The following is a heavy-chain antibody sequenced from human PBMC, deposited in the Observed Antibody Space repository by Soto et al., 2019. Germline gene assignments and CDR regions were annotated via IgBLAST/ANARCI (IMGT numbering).Heavy chain of an antibody. J-gene: IGHJ4*02. CDR1: GYSFTNYA. CDR3: ARLRAGISHYFDY. CDR2: VSTVSGNT. Sequence: VASVKVSCKASGYSFTNYAIHWVRQAPGQRLEWMGWVSTVSGNTKYSQKFQDRVTFTRDKSTSTAYMELSSLRSEDTSVFYCARLRAGISHYFDYWGQGTLVTVSS. V-gene: IGHV1-3*04.